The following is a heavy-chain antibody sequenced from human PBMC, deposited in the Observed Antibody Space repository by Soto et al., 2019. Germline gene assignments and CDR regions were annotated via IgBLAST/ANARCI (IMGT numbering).Heavy chain of an antibody. CDR2: IDPSDSQT. Sequence: GESLKISCKGSGYSFAGYWITWVRQKPGKGLEWMGRIDPSDSQTYYSPSFRGHVTISVTKSIATVFLQWSSLRASDTAMYYCARQIYDSDTGPNFQYYFDSWGQGTPVTVS. V-gene: IGHV5-10-1*01. CDR3: ARQIYDSDTGPNFQYYFDS. J-gene: IGHJ4*02. CDR1: GYSFAGYW. D-gene: IGHD3-22*01.